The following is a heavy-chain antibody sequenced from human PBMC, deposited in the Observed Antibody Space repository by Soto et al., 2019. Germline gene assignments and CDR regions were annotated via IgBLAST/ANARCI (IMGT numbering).Heavy chain of an antibody. D-gene: IGHD3-22*01. CDR1: GFPFRGSA. Sequence: PGGSLRLSCAGSGFPFRGSAMHWVRQASGKGLEWVGRIRSKANSYATAYAASVKGRFTISRDDSKNTAYLQMNSLKTEDTAVYYCTRQRGYDSSGYYKTYYYGMDVWGQGTTVTVSS. J-gene: IGHJ6*02. CDR2: IRSKANSYAT. CDR3: TRQRGYDSSGYYKTYYYGMDV. V-gene: IGHV3-73*01.